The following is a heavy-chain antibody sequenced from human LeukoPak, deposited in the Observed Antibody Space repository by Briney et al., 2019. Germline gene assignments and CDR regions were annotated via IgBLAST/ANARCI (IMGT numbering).Heavy chain of an antibody. CDR2: INPSGGNT. Sequence: ASVKVSCKASGYTFTSYYMHWVRQAPGQGLEWMGIINPSGGNTNYAQKFQGRVAMTRDTSTSTVYMELSSLRSEDTAVYYCARGDHVRIYAESAFDIWGQGTMVTVSS. D-gene: IGHD5/OR15-5a*01. V-gene: IGHV1-46*01. CDR3: ARGDHVRIYAESAFDI. J-gene: IGHJ3*02. CDR1: GYTFTSYY.